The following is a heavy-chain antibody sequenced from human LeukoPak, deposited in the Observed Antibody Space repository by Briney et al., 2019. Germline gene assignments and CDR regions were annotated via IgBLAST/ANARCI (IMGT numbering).Heavy chain of an antibody. J-gene: IGHJ4*02. Sequence: GGSLRLSCAASGFTFSSYSMNWVRQAPGKGLEWVSSISSSSSYLYYVDSVKGRFTISRDNAKNSLYLQMNSLRAEDTAVYYCARSGSSGWYINCWGQGTLVTVSS. CDR3: ARSGSSGWYINC. CDR1: GFTFSSYS. D-gene: IGHD6-19*01. V-gene: IGHV3-21*01. CDR2: ISSSSSYL.